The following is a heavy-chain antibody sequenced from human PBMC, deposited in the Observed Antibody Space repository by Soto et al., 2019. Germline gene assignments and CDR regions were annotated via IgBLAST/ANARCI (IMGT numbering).Heavy chain of an antibody. D-gene: IGHD2-8*01. J-gene: IGHJ4*02. CDR3: ARRYGMAWDY. CDR1: GGSISSYY. Sequence: SETLSLTCTVSGGSISSYYWSWIRQPPGKGLEWIGYIYYSGSTNYNPSLKSRVTISVDTSKDQLSLKLSSVTAADTAVYYCARRYGMAWDYWGQGTLVTVSS. CDR2: IYYSGST. V-gene: IGHV4-59*08.